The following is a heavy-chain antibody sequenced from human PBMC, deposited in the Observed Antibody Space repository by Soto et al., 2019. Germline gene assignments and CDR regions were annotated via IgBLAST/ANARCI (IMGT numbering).Heavy chain of an antibody. Sequence: TSENLSLTCDLNVGSFSGYYWSWIRQPPGKGLEWIGGIKHSGSTNDKPSLKSRGTISVDTSKNQCSLKLSSVSAADTAVYYCARGPIVGSNLLGYFDYWGQGTMVNVSS. CDR2: IKHSGST. CDR1: VGSFSGYY. J-gene: IGHJ4*02. D-gene: IGHD1-26*01. V-gene: IGHV4-34*01. CDR3: ARGPIVGSNLLGYFDY.